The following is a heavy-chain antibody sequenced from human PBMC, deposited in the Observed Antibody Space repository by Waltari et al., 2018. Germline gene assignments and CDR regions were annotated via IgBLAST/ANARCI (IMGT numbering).Heavy chain of an antibody. Sequence: EVQLVESGGGLVQPGGSLRLSCEASGLTFSSYSMNWVRQAPGKGLGWVSYISSSSSTIYYADSVKGRFTSSRDNAKNSLYLQMNSLRAEDTAVYYCARDLGDFDYYDSSGYYIAFDYWGQGTLVTVSS. CDR3: ARDLGDFDYYDSSGYYIAFDY. CDR2: ISSSSSTI. V-gene: IGHV3-48*04. CDR1: GLTFSSYS. J-gene: IGHJ4*02. D-gene: IGHD3-22*01.